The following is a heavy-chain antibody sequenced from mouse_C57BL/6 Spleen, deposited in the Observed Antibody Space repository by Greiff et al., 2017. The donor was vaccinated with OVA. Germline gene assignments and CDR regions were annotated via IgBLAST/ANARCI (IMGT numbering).Heavy chain of an antibody. CDR1: GYTFTSYW. D-gene: IGHD4-1*01. V-gene: IGHV1-59*01. Sequence: QVQLQQPGAELVRPGTSVKLSCKASGYTFTSYWMHWVKQRPGQGLEWIGVIDPSDSYTNYNQKFKGKATLTVDTSSSTAYMQLSSLTSEDSAVYYCARGKLGRGYYFDYWGQGTTLTVSS. CDR2: IDPSDSYT. J-gene: IGHJ2*01. CDR3: ARGKLGRGYYFDY.